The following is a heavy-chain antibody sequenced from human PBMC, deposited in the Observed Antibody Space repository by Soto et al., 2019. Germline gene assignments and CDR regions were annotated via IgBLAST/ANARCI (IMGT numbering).Heavy chain of an antibody. J-gene: IGHJ4*02. Sequence: ASVKVSCKASGFTFTSSAVQWVRQARGQRLEWIGWIVVGSGNTNYAQKFQERVTITRDMSTSTAYMELSSLRSEDTAVYYCAAVSPPYYDSSGFGYWGQGTLVTVSS. CDR3: AAVSPPYYDSSGFGY. V-gene: IGHV1-58*01. CDR2: IVVGSGNT. CDR1: GFTFTSSA. D-gene: IGHD3-22*01.